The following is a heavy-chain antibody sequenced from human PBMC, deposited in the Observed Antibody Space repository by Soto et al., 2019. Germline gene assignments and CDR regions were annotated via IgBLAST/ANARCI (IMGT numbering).Heavy chain of an antibody. Sequence: LRLSCAASGFTFSDYTMNWVRQAPGKGLEWVSSISSRSSYIYYADSVKGRFTISRDNAKNSLSLQMNSLRAEDTAVYYCAREASGYCSSTSCFDYWGQGTLVTVSS. CDR3: AREASGYCSSTSCFDY. CDR1: GFTFSDYT. J-gene: IGHJ4*02. CDR2: ISSRSSYI. D-gene: IGHD2-2*01. V-gene: IGHV3-21*01.